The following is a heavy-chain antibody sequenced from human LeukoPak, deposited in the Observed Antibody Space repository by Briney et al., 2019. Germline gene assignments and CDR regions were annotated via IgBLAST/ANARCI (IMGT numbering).Heavy chain of an antibody. V-gene: IGHV3-21*01. D-gene: IGHD1-26*01. J-gene: IGHJ4*02. Sequence: GGSLRLSCAASGFSVSSNYMSWVRQAPGKGLEWVSSISTSSSYIYFADSVKGRFTISRDNARKSLFLQMNSLSAEDTAVYYCARVSRGKWELLGAHDYWGQGTLVTVSS. CDR3: ARVSRGKWELLGAHDY. CDR1: GFSVSSNY. CDR2: ISTSSSYI.